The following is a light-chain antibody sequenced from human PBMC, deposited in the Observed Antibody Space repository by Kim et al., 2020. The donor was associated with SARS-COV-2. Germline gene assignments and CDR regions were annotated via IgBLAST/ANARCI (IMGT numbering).Light chain of an antibody. Sequence: AYVGDKVTITCQASQNIYKYLNWYQHKPGNAPNLLIYDASKLQTGVPPRFSGSGSGTHFTLTINGLQPEDIATYYCQQNDDLPVTFGGGTKVDIK. J-gene: IGKJ4*01. CDR2: DAS. CDR1: QNIYKY. V-gene: IGKV1-33*01. CDR3: QQNDDLPVT.